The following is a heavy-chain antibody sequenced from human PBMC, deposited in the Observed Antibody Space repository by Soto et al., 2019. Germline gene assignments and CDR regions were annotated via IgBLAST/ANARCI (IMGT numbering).Heavy chain of an antibody. V-gene: IGHV5-51*01. J-gene: IGHJ6*02. Sequence: EVQLVQSGAEVKKPGESLKISCKGSGYSFTSYWIGWVRQMPGKGLEWMGIIYPGDSDTRYSPSFQGQITISADKSISTAYLQWSSLKASDTAMYYCARRQLGDYYYCGMDVWGQGTTVTVSS. CDR2: IYPGDSDT. CDR1: GYSFTSYW. D-gene: IGHD6-6*01. CDR3: ARRQLGDYYYCGMDV.